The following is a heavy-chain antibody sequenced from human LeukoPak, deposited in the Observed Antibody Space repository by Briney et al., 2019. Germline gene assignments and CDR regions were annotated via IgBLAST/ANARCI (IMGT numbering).Heavy chain of an antibody. D-gene: IGHD3-10*01. V-gene: IGHV3-7*03. CDR1: GFTFSSYW. CDR2: IKQDGSEK. Sequence: GGSLRLSCAASGFTFSSYWMSWVRQAPGKGLEWVANIKQDGSEKYYVDSVKGRFTISRDNAKNSLYLQMNSLRAEDTAVYYCARVGVLLWFGESDYGMDVWGKGTTVTVSS. CDR3: ARVGVLLWFGESDYGMDV. J-gene: IGHJ6*04.